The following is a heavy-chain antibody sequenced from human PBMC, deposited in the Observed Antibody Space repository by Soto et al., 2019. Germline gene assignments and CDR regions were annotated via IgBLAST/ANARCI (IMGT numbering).Heavy chain of an antibody. V-gene: IGHV3-23*01. Sequence: GGSLRLSCEASGFTFINYAMSWVRQAPGKGLEWVASISDTGGDSYYADSMDGRFTISRDNSKNTLYLQINSLRAEDTAVYYCVSDIYRSATIPCLDHWGQVTPVTVSS. CDR1: GFTFINYA. CDR3: VSDIYRSATIPCLDH. CDR2: ISDTGGDS. J-gene: IGHJ4*02. D-gene: IGHD5-12*01.